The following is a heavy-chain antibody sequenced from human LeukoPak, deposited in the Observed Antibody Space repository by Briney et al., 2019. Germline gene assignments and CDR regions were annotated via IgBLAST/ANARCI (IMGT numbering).Heavy chain of an antibody. Sequence: ASVKVSCKASGYTFTSYYMHWVRQAPGQGLGWMGIINPSGGSTSYAQKFQGRVTMTRNTSISTAYMELSSLRSEDTAVYYCASNSRITRHFGYWGQGTLVTVSS. J-gene: IGHJ4*02. D-gene: IGHD3-10*01. CDR2: INPSGGST. V-gene: IGHV1-46*01. CDR3: ASNSRITRHFGY. CDR1: GYTFTSYY.